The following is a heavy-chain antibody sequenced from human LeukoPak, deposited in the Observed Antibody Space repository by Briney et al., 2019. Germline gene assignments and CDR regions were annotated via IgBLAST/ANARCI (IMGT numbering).Heavy chain of an antibody. V-gene: IGHV3-48*01. Sequence: PGGSLRLSCAASGFTFSTNCMDWVRQAPGKGLEWVSYITSDSKSISYADSVKGRFIISRDNAKDSLYLQMNSLRAEDTAVYYCAREYRSLDYWGQGTLVTVSS. CDR3: AREYRSLDY. D-gene: IGHD1-1*01. CDR1: GFTFSTNC. CDR2: ITSDSKSI. J-gene: IGHJ4*02.